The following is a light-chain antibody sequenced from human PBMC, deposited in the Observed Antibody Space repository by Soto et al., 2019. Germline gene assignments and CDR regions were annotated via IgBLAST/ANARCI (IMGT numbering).Light chain of an antibody. J-gene: IGKJ5*01. CDR2: NAS. CDR3: QQVNSFPST. CDR1: QTVSSW. V-gene: IGKV1-5*03. Sequence: DIQMTQSPSTLSGSVGDRVTITCRASQTVSSWLAWYQQKPGKAPKLLIYNASTLKIGVPSRFSGSGSGTEFTLTISSLQPEDFATYYCQQVNSFPSTFGQGTRLEI.